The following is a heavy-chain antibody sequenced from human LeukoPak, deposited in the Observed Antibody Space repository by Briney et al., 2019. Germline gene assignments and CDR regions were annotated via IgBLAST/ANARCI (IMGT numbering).Heavy chain of an antibody. CDR2: IYYSGST. CDR1: GGSISSGGYY. V-gene: IGHV4-31*03. CDR3: ARGAQSGDSSGYYSFDY. Sequence: SSETLSLTCTVSGGSISSGGYYWSWIRQHPGKGLEWIGYIYYSGSTYYNPSLKSRVTISVDTSKNQFSLKLSSVTAAGTAVYYCARGAQSGDSSGYYSFDYWGQGTLVTVSS. D-gene: IGHD3-22*01. J-gene: IGHJ4*02.